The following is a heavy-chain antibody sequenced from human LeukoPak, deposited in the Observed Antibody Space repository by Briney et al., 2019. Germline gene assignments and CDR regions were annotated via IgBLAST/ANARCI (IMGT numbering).Heavy chain of an antibody. D-gene: IGHD1-26*01. Sequence: GGSLRLSCAATGFTFSNHAMSWVRQAPGKGLEWVSTISSSAASTFYADSVKGRFTISRDNSKNTLYLQMDSVRAEDTAIYYCAKDSSGSYYDLDYWGQGTLVTVSS. CDR1: GFTFSNHA. V-gene: IGHV3-23*01. CDR2: ISSSAAST. CDR3: AKDSSGSYYDLDY. J-gene: IGHJ4*02.